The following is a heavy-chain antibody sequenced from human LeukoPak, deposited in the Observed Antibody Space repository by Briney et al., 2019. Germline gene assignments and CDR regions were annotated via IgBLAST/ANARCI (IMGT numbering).Heavy chain of an antibody. CDR1: GFTSTTAW. CDR2: IRQDGSDK. J-gene: IGHJ1*01. D-gene: IGHD2-2*01. V-gene: IGHV3-7*01. CDR3: ATYSSSNGREFQY. Sequence: GGSLRLSCAISGFTSTTAWMTWVRQAPGKGLEWVADIRQDGSDKYYVDSVKGRFIISRDNAKKSVSLHMNNLRVEDTAVYYCATYSSSNGREFQYWGQGTLVTVSS.